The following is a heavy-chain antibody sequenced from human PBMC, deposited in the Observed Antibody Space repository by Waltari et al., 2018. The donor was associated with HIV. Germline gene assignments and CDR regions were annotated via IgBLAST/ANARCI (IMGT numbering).Heavy chain of an antibody. CDR2: VKKDENEK. Sequence: VQLVESGGGLVQPGGSLRLSCKGSGLTVGRYGSSWVRQAPGKGLEWVANVKKDENEKKYLDSVKGRFIISRDDTDNSVHLEMNSLRVEDTATYYCVAEWWYGITGYWGQGSLVTVSP. CDR1: GLTVGRYG. D-gene: IGHD2-15*01. V-gene: IGHV3-7*01. J-gene: IGHJ4*02. CDR3: VAEWWYGITGY.